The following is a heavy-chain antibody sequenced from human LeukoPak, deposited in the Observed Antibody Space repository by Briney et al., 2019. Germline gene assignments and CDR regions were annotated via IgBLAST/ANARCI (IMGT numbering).Heavy chain of an antibody. V-gene: IGHV4-34*01. CDR2: INHSGST. Sequence: GSLRLSCAASGFTFSSYWMSWIRQPPGKGLEWIGEINHSGSTNYNPSLKSRVTISVDTSKNQFSLKLSSVTAADTAVYYCARISGDWSGYPYYFDYWGQGTLVTVSS. CDR1: GFTFSSYW. CDR3: ARISGDWSGYPYYFDY. J-gene: IGHJ4*02. D-gene: IGHD3-3*01.